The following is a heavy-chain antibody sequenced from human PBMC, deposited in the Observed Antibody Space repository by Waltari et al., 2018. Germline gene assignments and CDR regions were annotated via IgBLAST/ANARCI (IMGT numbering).Heavy chain of an antibody. CDR3: ARGRGGGSSWHFDY. CDR2: INADNGKT. D-gene: IGHD6-13*01. Sequence: QVQLVQSEPEVKKPGASVKVSCRASGYNFTAYTIHWVRQAPGHRLEWMGGINADNGKTIYSEKFQGRVTITSDASASTSYMDLSSLRSEDTAVYYCARGRGGGSSWHFDYWGQGPLVTVSS. CDR1: GYNFTAYT. V-gene: IGHV1-3*01. J-gene: IGHJ4*02.